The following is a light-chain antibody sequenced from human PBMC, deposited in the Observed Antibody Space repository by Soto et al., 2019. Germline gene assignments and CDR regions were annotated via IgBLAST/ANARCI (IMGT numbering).Light chain of an antibody. CDR2: AAS. CDR1: HVVSNY. CDR3: QHDYCYPYT. J-gene: IGKJ2*01. V-gene: IGKV1-8*01. Sequence: AIRMTQSPSSLSASIGDRVTITCRASHVVSNYLAWYQQKPGKAPKALIYAASFLQSGVPSRFSGSGSGTDFSLTISFLQSEDFATYYCQHDYCYPYTFGQGTTLQMK.